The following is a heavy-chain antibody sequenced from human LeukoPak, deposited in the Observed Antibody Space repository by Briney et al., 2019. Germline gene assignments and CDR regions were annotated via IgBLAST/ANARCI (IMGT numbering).Heavy chain of an antibody. CDR2: IRSDGSFR. CDR3: AKGRSVAPYYDC. J-gene: IGHJ4*02. V-gene: IGHV3-30*02. D-gene: IGHD3-10*01. Sequence: VTFIRSDGSFRYYADSVKGRFTVSRDNSKNTLYLQMNSLTSEDTAVYYCAKGRSVAPYYDCWGQGALVTVSS.